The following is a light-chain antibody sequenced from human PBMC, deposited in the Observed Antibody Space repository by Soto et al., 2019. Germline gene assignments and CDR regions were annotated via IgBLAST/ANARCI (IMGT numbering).Light chain of an antibody. CDR2: GAS. CDR3: QQYESSPWT. J-gene: IGKJ1*01. Sequence: EIVLTQSPGTLSLSPGERATLSCRASQSVSSSFLAWYQQKPGQAPRLLIYGASSRATGIPDRFSGSGSGTHFTLTISRLEPEDFEVYYCQQYESSPWTFGQGTKVEIK. V-gene: IGKV3-20*01. CDR1: QSVSSSF.